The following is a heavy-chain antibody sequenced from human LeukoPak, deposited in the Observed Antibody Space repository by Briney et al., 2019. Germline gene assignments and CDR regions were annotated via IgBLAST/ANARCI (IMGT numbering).Heavy chain of an antibody. CDR1: GSTFSSYD. V-gene: IGHV3-13*04. CDR2: IGIAGDT. J-gene: IGHJ4*02. CDR3: ARGGDRDY. Sequence: PGGSLRLSCAASGSTFSSYDMHWVRQVTGKRLEWVSAIGIAGDTYYLDSVKCRFTISRENAKNSLYLQMNSLRAGDTAVYYCARGGDRDYWGQGTLVTVSS.